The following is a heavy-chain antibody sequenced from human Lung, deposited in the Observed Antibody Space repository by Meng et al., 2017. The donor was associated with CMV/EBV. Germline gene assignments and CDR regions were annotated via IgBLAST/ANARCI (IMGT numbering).Heavy chain of an antibody. CDR1: GFTFGNYS. Sequence: GESXKISCTTSGFTFGNYSMSWVRQAPGKGLEWVGFIRSKPYGGTTDYAASVKGRFTNSRDDSKSIAYLQMNSLKTEDTAIYYCAPNYDFFAFWGQGTLVTVSS. CDR2: IRSKPYGGTT. CDR3: APNYDFFAF. J-gene: IGHJ4*02. D-gene: IGHD3-3*01. V-gene: IGHV3-49*04.